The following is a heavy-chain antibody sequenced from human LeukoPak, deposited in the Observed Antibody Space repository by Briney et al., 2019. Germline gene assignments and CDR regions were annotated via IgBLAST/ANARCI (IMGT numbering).Heavy chain of an antibody. CDR3: ARGRGSYGDD. CDR2: IYSGGNT. Sequence: GGSLRLSCTVSGFTVSSNSMSWVRQAPGKGLEWVSFIYSGGNTHYSDSVKGRFTISRDNSKNTLYLQMNSLRAEDTAVYYCARGRGSYGDDWGQGTLVTVSS. CDR1: GFTVSSNS. J-gene: IGHJ4*02. V-gene: IGHV3-53*01. D-gene: IGHD4-17*01.